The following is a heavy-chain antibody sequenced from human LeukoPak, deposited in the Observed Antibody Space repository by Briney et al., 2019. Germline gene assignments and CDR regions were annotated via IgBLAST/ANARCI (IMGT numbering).Heavy chain of an antibody. Sequence: GGSLRLSCTASGITFRNYAMTWVRQAPGKGLEWVSTVSGSGETTHYADSVKGRFTISRDNAKNTLYLQMNSLRAEDTAVYYCVRNLDFWGDSEDYWGQGTLVTVSS. CDR1: GITFRNYA. CDR2: VSGSGETT. D-gene: IGHD3-3*01. V-gene: IGHV3-23*01. CDR3: VRNLDFWGDSEDY. J-gene: IGHJ4*02.